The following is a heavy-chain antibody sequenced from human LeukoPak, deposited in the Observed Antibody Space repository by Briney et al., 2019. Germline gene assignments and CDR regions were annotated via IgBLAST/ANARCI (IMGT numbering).Heavy chain of an antibody. V-gene: IGHV3-53*01. CDR3: AKGSGSYGRKAVYYYGMDV. Sequence: PGGSLRLSCAASGFTVSSNYMSWVRQAPGKGLEWVSVIYSGGSTYYADSVKGRFTISRDNSKNTLYLQMNSLRAEDTAVYYCAKGSGSYGRKAVYYYGMDVWGQGTTVTVSS. D-gene: IGHD1-26*01. J-gene: IGHJ6*02. CDR2: IYSGGST. CDR1: GFTVSSNY.